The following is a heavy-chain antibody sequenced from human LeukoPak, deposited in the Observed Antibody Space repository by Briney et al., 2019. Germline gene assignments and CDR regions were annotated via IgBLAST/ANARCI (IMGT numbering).Heavy chain of an antibody. J-gene: IGHJ4*02. CDR1: GFTVSSNH. CDR3: ARDAPLDY. CDR2: IYSGGST. Sequence: GGSLRLSCAASGFTVSSNHMSWVRQAPGKGQEWVSVIYSGGSTYYADSVKGRFTISRDNSKNTLYLQMNSLRAEDTAVYYCARDAPLDYWGQGTLVTVSS. V-gene: IGHV3-53*01.